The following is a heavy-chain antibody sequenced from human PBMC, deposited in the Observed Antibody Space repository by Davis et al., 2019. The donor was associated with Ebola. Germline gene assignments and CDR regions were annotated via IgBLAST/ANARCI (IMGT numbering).Heavy chain of an antibody. V-gene: IGHV4-31*03. D-gene: IGHD2-2*01. CDR3: ARVVHQLLSGMDV. Sequence: PSETLSLTCTVSGGAISSGAYYWSWIRQLPGKGLEWIGYIYYSGSTYYNPSLKSRITISVDTSKNQLSLKLSSVTAADTAVYHCARVVHQLLSGMDVWGQGTTVTVS. J-gene: IGHJ6*02. CDR1: GGAISSGAYY. CDR2: IYYSGST.